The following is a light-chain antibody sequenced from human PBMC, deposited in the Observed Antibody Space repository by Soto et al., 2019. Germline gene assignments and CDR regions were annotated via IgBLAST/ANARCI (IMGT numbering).Light chain of an antibody. CDR2: DAS. J-gene: IGKJ2*01. Sequence: DIKMSLSPATLSANVGDRVTITCRASQSISSWLAWYQQKPGKAPRLLIYDASSLDSGVPSRFSGSGSGTEFTLTISSLQSDDFATYYCQQYNSCFTFGRRSMVDVK. CDR3: QQYNSCFT. V-gene: IGKV1-5*01. CDR1: QSISSW.